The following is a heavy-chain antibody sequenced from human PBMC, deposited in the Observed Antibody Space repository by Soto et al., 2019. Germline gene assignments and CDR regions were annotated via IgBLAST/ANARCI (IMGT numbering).Heavy chain of an antibody. CDR2: IYYSGST. D-gene: IGHD3-3*01. CDR1: GGSISSGGYY. Sequence: PSETLSLTCTVSGGSISSGGYYWSWIRQHPGKGLEWIGYIYYSGSTYYNPSLKSRVTISVDTSKNQFSLKLSSVTAADTAVYYCASHYDFWSGALSPSGYFDYWGQGTLVTVSS. J-gene: IGHJ4*02. V-gene: IGHV4-31*03. CDR3: ASHYDFWSGALSPSGYFDY.